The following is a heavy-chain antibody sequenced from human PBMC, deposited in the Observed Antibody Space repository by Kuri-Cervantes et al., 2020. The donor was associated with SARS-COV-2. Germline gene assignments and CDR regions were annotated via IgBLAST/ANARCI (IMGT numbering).Heavy chain of an antibody. CDR1: GGSFSGYY. CDR2: VQTSGST. Sequence: GSLRLSCAVYGGSFSGYYRSWIRQPPGKGLEWMGRVQTSGSTNYNPSLESRLTISIDTSKNQFSLKLRSVTAADTALYFCARDNAVVAAAGNYTYYAMDVWGQGTTVTVSS. CDR3: ARDNAVVAAAGNYTYYAMDV. J-gene: IGHJ6*02. V-gene: IGHV4-4*08. D-gene: IGHD2-21*02.